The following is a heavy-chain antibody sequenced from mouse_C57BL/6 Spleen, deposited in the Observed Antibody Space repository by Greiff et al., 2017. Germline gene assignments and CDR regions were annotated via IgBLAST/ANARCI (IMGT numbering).Heavy chain of an antibody. Sequence: EVQVVESGPELVKPGASVKISCKASGYSFTGYYMNWVKQSPEKSLEWIGEINPSTGGTTYNQKFKAKATLTVDKSSSTAYMQLKSLTSEDSAVYYCARPERKRDYAMDYWGQGTSVTVSS. J-gene: IGHJ4*01. V-gene: IGHV1-42*01. CDR1: GYSFTGYY. CDR3: ARPERKRDYAMDY. CDR2: INPSTGGT.